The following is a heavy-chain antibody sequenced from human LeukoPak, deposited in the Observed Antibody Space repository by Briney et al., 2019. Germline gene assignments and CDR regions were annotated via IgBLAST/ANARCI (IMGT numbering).Heavy chain of an antibody. J-gene: IGHJ3*02. CDR2: IYYSGST. V-gene: IGHV4-30-4*01. CDR1: GGSISSSSYY. Sequence: SETLSLTCTVSGGSISSSSYYWSWIRQPPGKGLEWIGYIYYSGSTYYNPSLKSRVTISVDTSKNQFSLKLSSVTAADTAVYYCARVNTVTQNPGAFDIWGQGTMVTVSS. D-gene: IGHD4-17*01. CDR3: ARVNTVTQNPGAFDI.